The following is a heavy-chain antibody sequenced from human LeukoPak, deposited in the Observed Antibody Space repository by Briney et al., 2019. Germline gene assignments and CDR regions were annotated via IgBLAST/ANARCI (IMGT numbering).Heavy chain of an antibody. D-gene: IGHD1-26*01. CDR1: GGSISSSSYY. J-gene: IGHJ6*03. CDR3: ARRKGASFIGHYYMDV. Sequence: SETLSLTCTVSGGSISSSSYYWGWIRQPPGKGLEWIGSIYYSGSTNYNPSLKSRVTISVDTSKNQFSLKLSSVTAADTAVYYCARRKGASFIGHYYMDVWGKGTTVTVSS. CDR2: IYYSGST. V-gene: IGHV4-39*07.